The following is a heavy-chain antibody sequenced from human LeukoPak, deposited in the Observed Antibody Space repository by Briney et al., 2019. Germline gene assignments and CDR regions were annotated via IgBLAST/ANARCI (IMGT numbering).Heavy chain of an antibody. J-gene: IGHJ4*02. V-gene: IGHV4-39*01. Sequence: PSETLSLTCTVSGGSISSSSYYWGWIRQPPGKGLEWIGSIYYSGSTYYNPSLKSRVTISVDTSKNQFSLKLSSATAADTAVYYCARQKTRGYYYDSSGYYYFDYWGQGTLVTVSS. CDR2: IYYSGST. D-gene: IGHD3-22*01. CDR3: ARQKTRGYYYDSSGYYYFDY. CDR1: GGSISSSSYY.